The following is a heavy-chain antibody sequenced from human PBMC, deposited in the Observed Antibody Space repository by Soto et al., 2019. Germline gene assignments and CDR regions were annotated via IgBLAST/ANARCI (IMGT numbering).Heavy chain of an antibody. Sequence: GGSHRLSCASSGLPFSSYGMHWVRQAPGKGLEWVAVIWYDGSNKYYADSVKGRFTISRDNSKNTLYLQMNSLRAEDTAVYYCAREVYYDFWSGYLGSYRNYYYYGMDVWGQGTTVTVSS. V-gene: IGHV3-33*01. CDR1: GLPFSSYG. CDR2: IWYDGSNK. J-gene: IGHJ6*02. D-gene: IGHD3-3*01. CDR3: AREVYYDFWSGYLGSYRNYYYYGMDV.